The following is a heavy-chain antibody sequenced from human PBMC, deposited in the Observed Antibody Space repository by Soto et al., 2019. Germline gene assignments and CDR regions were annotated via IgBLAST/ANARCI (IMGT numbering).Heavy chain of an antibody. V-gene: IGHV1-69*04. Sequence: QVQLVQSGAEVKKPGSLLKVSCKASGATYSPFIAYAISWLRQAPGQGLEWMGSIIPLGSSQHYAEGFQGRATISADSSTFTLSREVTNLPSDDAAVYSCARSRDRCGGDCYSVYAAFDLWGQGTAVTVSS. CDR1: GATYSPFIAYA. J-gene: IGHJ3*01. CDR3: ARSRDRCGGDCYSVYAAFDL. CDR2: IIPLGSSQ. D-gene: IGHD2-21*02.